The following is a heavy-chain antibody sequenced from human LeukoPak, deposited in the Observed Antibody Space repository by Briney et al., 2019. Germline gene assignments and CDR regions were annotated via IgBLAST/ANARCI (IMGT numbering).Heavy chain of an antibody. CDR2: IYHSGST. D-gene: IGHD2-21*01. V-gene: IGHV4-30-2*01. J-gene: IGHJ3*02. CDR1: GGSISSGGYS. Sequence: SETLSLTCAVSGGSISSGGYSWSWIRQPPGKGLEWIGYIYHSGSTYYNPSIKSRVTISVDRSKNQFSLKLSSVTAADTAVYYCARELSVIGAFDIWGQGTMVTVSS. CDR3: ARELSVIGAFDI.